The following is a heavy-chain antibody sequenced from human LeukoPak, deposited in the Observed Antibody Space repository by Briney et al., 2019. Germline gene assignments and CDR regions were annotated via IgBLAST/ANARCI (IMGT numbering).Heavy chain of an antibody. V-gene: IGHV3-23*01. D-gene: IGHD1-26*01. CDR2: ISGSGGST. CDR1: GFTFSSYA. CDR3: AKDGSGSWTPYYFDY. J-gene: IGHJ4*02. Sequence: GGSLRLSCAASGFTFSSYAMSWVRQAPGKGLEWVSAISGSGGSTYYADSVKGRFTISRDNSKNTLYLQMNSLRAEDTAMYYCAKDGSGSWTPYYFDYWGQGTLVTVSS.